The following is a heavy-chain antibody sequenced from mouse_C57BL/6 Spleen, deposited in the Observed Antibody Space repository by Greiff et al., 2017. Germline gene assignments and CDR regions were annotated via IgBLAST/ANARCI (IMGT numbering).Heavy chain of an antibody. CDR2: IDPADGAT. D-gene: IGHD2-3*01. Sequence: VQLQQSGAELVKPGASVKLSCTASGFNIKDYYMHWVKQRTEQGLEWIGRIDPADGATKYAPKFQGKATITADTSSNTAYLQLSSLTSEDTAVYYCARNDGYGYWGQGTTLTVAS. V-gene: IGHV14-2*01. CDR1: GFNIKDYY. CDR3: ARNDGYGY. J-gene: IGHJ2*01.